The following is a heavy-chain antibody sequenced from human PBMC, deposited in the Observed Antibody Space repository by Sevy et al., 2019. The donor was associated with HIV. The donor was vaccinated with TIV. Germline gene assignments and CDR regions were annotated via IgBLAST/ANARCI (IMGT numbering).Heavy chain of an antibody. CDR1: GYTLTELS. Sequence: ASVKVSYKVSGYTLTELSMHWVRQAPGKGLEWMGGFDPEDGETVYAQKFQGRVTMTEDTSTDTAYMELSSLRSEDTAVYYCATDTDYGGNSGDFWGQGTLVTVSS. D-gene: IGHD4-17*01. CDR2: FDPEDGET. CDR3: ATDTDYGGNSGDF. J-gene: IGHJ4*02. V-gene: IGHV1-24*01.